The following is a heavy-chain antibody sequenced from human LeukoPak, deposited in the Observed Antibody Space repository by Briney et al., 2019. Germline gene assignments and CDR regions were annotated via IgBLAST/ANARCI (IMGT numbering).Heavy chain of an antibody. CDR3: ASPYDSSGYYDR. V-gene: IGHV1-69*13. CDR2: IIPIFGTA. D-gene: IGHD3-22*01. J-gene: IGHJ4*02. Sequence: ASVKVSCKASGGTFSSYAISWVRQAPGQGLEWMGGIIPIFGTANYAQKFQGRVTITADESTSTAYMELSSLRDEDTAIYYCASPYDSSGYYDRWGQGTLVTVSS. CDR1: GGTFSSYA.